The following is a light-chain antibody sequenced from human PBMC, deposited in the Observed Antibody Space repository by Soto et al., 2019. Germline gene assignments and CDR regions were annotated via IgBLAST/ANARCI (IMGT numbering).Light chain of an antibody. J-gene: IGLJ1*01. CDR2: EVN. CDR1: SSDVGGFNY. V-gene: IGLV2-8*01. CDR3: SSYAGSNNPPDV. Sequence: QSALTQPPSASGSPGQSVTISCTETSSDVGGFNYVSWHQQHPGKAPKLILYEVNKRPSGVPDRFSGSKSGNTASLTVSGLQAEDEADYYCSSYAGSNNPPDVLGTGNKVTVL.